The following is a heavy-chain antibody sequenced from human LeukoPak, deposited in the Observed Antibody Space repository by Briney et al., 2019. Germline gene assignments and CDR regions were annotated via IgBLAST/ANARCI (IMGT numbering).Heavy chain of an antibody. D-gene: IGHD6-25*01. J-gene: IGHJ6*02. V-gene: IGHV3-30*18. CDR1: GFTFSSYG. CDR3: AKDRSSGPHYYYGMDV. CDR2: ISYLGDDQ. Sequence: GGSLRLSCAASGFTFSSYGMHWVRQAPGEGLEWVAVISYLGDDQFYAESVKGRFTISRDNSNKMVFLQMNSLRGEDTAVYYCAKDRSSGPHYYYGMDVWGRGTTVIVSS.